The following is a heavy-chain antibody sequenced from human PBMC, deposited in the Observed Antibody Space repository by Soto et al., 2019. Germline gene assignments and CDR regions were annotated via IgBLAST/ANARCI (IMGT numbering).Heavy chain of an antibody. CDR2: IIPMFGIP. V-gene: IGHV1-69*01. CDR3: ARGETRGWLKGAYDV. CDR1: GGTLSKHA. J-gene: IGHJ3*01. D-gene: IGHD6-19*01. Sequence: QVQLVQSGAEVKKPGSSVKVSCKASGGTLSKHAITWVRRAPGQGLEWLGGIIPMFGIPNYPQKFQGRVTISAADSTNTSHKELNSLTSEDTAIYYCARGETRGWLKGAYDVWGQGTMVTVS.